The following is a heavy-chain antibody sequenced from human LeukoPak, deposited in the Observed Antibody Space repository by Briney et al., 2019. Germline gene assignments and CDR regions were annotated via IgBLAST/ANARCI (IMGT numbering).Heavy chain of an antibody. D-gene: IGHD5-24*01. CDR1: GFTFADYA. CDR3: TRATDGYPDLDY. Sequence: GGSLRLSCATSGFTFADYAMVWFRQAPGKGLEWLCSIRSKSFGETILYAPSLKGRFTISRDDSKSIAYLQMNSLKAEDTGMYYCTRATDGYPDLDYWGQGTLVTVSS. CDR2: IRSKSFGETI. J-gene: IGHJ4*02. V-gene: IGHV3-49*03.